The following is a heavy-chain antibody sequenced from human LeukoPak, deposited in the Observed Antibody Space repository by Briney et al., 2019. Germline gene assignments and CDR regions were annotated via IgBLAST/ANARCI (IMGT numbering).Heavy chain of an antibody. V-gene: IGHV1-2*02. CDR2: INPNSGGT. CDR1: GYTFTGYY. J-gene: IGHJ3*02. CDR3: ARSHCSSTSCYIGDAFDI. D-gene: IGHD2-2*02. Sequence: ASVKVSCKASGYTFTGYYMHWVRQAPGQGLEWMGWINPNSGGTNYAQKFQGRVTMTRDTSISTAYMELSRLRSDDTAVYYCARSHCSSTSCYIGDAFDIWGQGTMVTVSS.